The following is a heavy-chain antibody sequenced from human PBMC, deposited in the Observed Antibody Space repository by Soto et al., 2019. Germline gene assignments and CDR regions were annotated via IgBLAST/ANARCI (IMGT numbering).Heavy chain of an antibody. CDR3: ARLASDSSGWYWVFDY. V-gene: IGHV5-51*01. D-gene: IGHD6-19*01. CDR1: GYSFTSYW. J-gene: IGHJ4*02. CDR2: IYPGDSDT. Sequence: GESLKISCKGSGYSFTSYWIGWVRQMPGKGLEWMGIIYPGDSDTRYSPSFQGQVTISADKSISTAYLQWSSLKASDTAMYYCARLASDSSGWYWVFDYWGQGTLVTSPQ.